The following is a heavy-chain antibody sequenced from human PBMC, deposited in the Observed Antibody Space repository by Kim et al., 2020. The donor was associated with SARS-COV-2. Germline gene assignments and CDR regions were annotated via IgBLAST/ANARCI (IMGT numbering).Heavy chain of an antibody. Sequence: GGSLRLSCAASGFTFSSYAMHWVRQAPGKGLEWVAVISYDGSNKYYADSVKGRFTISRDNSKNTLYLQMNSLRAEDTAVYYCARDTWIQLCFYYYYGMDVWSQRTSVTVSS. D-gene: IGHD5-18*01. J-gene: IGHJ6*02. V-gene: IGHV3-30*04. CDR1: GFTFSSYA. CDR2: ISYDGSNK. CDR3: ARDTWIQLCFYYYYGMDV.